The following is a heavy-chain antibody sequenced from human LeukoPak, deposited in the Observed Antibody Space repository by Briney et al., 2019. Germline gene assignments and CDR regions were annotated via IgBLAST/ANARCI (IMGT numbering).Heavy chain of an antibody. CDR2: IYTSGST. CDR3: ARDSMVRGVNAFDI. CDR1: GGSISSGSYY. D-gene: IGHD3-10*01. V-gene: IGHV4-61*02. J-gene: IGHJ3*02. Sequence: PSQTLSLTCTVSGGSISSGSYYWSWIRQPAGKGLEWIGRIYTSGSTNYNPSLKSRVTISVDTSKNQFSLKLSSVTAADTAVYYCARDSMVRGVNAFDIWGQGTMVTVSS.